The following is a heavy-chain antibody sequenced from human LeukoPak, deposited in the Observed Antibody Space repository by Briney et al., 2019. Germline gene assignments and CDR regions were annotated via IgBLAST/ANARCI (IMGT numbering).Heavy chain of an antibody. J-gene: IGHJ4*02. D-gene: IGHD4-17*01. CDR1: GYSFTTYW. CDR3: ARQAKQDGDYVDY. Sequence: GASLQISCKGSGYSFTTYWIGWVRQMPGKGLEWMGIIYPGDSDTRYSPSFQGQVTISADKSISTAYLQWSSLKASDTAMYYCARQAKQDGDYVDYWGQGTLVTVSS. V-gene: IGHV5-51*01. CDR2: IYPGDSDT.